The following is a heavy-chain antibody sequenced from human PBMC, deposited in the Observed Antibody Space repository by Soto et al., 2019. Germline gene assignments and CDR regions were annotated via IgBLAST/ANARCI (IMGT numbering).Heavy chain of an antibody. D-gene: IGHD2-15*01. J-gene: IGHJ3*02. V-gene: IGHV3-23*01. CDR1: GFTFSGYA. CDR2: ISGSGGST. CDR3: AKDRYCSGGSCYSEWAFDI. Sequence: EVQLLESGGGLVQPGGSLRLSCAASGFTFSGYAMSWVRQAPGKGLEWVSAISGSGGSTYYADSVKGRFTISRDNSKNTLYMHMNSLRAEDTAVYYCAKDRYCSGGSCYSEWAFDIWGQGTMVTVSS.